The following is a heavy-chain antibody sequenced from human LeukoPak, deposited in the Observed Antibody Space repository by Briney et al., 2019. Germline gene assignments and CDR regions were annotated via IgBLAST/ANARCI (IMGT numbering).Heavy chain of an antibody. J-gene: IGHJ4*02. CDR1: GYTFTSYG. CDR2: ISAYNGNT. D-gene: IGHD3-3*01. V-gene: IGHV1-18*01. Sequence: WASVKVSCKASGYTFTSYGISWVRQAPGQGLEWMGWISAYNGNTNYAQKLQGRVTMTTDTSTSTAYMELRSLRSDDTAVYYCAGAATYYDFWSGYYRANYYFDYWGQGTLVTVSS. CDR3: AGAATYYDFWSGYYRANYYFDY.